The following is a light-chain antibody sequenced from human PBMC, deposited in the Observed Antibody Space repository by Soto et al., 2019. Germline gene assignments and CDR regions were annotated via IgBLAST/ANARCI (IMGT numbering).Light chain of an antibody. CDR2: KVS. CDR1: SSDVGGYNY. J-gene: IGLJ1*01. CDR3: SSRAVSASYV. Sequence: QSALTQPPSASGSPGQSVTISCTGTSSDVGGYNYVSWYQHQPGNAPKVMVYKVSKRPAGVRDCFSDSKSGNTAALTVSGLQDEDEADYDCSSRAVSASYVFGTGTKLTVL. V-gene: IGLV2-8*01.